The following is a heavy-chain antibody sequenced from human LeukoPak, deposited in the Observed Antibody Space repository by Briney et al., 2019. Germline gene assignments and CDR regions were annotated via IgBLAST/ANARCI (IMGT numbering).Heavy chain of an antibody. CDR1: EFTFSSYW. CDR3: ARDSSAWSGYYDY. V-gene: IGHV3-74*01. CDR2: INSDKSST. Sequence: PGGSLRLSCAASEFTFSSYWMHWVPQAPGKGLVWVSRINSDKSSTSYAHPVKGPFTISRDNAKNTLYLQMTSLRAEDTAVYYCARDSSAWSGYYDYWGQGTLVTVSS. J-gene: IGHJ4*02. D-gene: IGHD3-3*01.